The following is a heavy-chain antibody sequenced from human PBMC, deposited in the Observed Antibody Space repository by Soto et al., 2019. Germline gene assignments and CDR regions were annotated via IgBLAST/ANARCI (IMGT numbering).Heavy chain of an antibody. Sequence: ASVKVSCKASGYTFTGYYMHWVRQAPGQGLEWMGWINPNSGGTNYAQKFQGRVTMTRDTSISTAYMELSRLRSDDTAVYYCARDFVVVSAAPYYYYYGMDVWGQGTTVSVSS. CDR3: ARDFVVVSAAPYYYYYGMDV. V-gene: IGHV1-2*02. CDR2: INPNSGGT. CDR1: GYTFTGYY. J-gene: IGHJ6*02. D-gene: IGHD2-2*01.